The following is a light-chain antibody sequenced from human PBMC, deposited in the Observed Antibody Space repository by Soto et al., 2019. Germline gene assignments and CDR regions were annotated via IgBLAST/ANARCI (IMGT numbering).Light chain of an antibody. CDR2: DAS. Sequence: EIVLTQSPATLSLSPGERATLSCRASQNVRDYLAWYQQKPGQPPRLLIYDASTRATGIPARFSGSGSGTDFTLTISRLEPEDFAVYYCQQRGNWPPITFGQGTRLEIK. J-gene: IGKJ5*01. CDR3: QQRGNWPPIT. V-gene: IGKV3-11*01. CDR1: QNVRDY.